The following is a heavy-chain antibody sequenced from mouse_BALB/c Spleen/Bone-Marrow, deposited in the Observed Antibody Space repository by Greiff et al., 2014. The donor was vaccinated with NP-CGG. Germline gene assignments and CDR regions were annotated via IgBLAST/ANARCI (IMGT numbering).Heavy chain of an antibody. CDR1: GFTFSNYW. CDR3: TTGFAY. CDR2: IRLKSNNYAT. Sequence: VQLKESGGGLVQPGGSMKLSCVASGFTFSNYWMNWVRQSPEKGLEWVAEIRLKSNNYATHYAESVKGRFTISRDDSKSSVYLQMNNLRAGDTGIYYCTTGFAYWGQGTLVTVSA. J-gene: IGHJ3*01. V-gene: IGHV6-6*02.